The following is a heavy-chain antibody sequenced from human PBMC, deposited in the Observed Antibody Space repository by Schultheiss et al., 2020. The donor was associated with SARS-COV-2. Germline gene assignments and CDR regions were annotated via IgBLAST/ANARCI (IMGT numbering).Heavy chain of an antibody. D-gene: IGHD3-3*01. Sequence: SVKVSCKASGGTFSSYAISWVRQAPGQGLEWMGGIIPIFGTANYAQKFQVRVTITADESTSTAYMELSSLRSEDTAVYYCARDRYDFWSGYVSYWYFDLWGRGTLVTVSS. CDR1: GGTFSSYA. CDR3: ARDRYDFWSGYVSYWYFDL. J-gene: IGHJ2*01. V-gene: IGHV1-69*13. CDR2: IIPIFGTA.